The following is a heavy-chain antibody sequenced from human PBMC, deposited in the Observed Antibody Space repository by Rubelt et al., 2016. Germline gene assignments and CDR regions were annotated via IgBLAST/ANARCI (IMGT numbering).Heavy chain of an antibody. Sequence: QVQLQESGPGLVKPSETLSLTCTVSGGSISSYYWSWIRQPPGKGLEWIGYIYYSGSTNYNPSLKRRVTRSVDTSKKQFSLKLSSVTAADTAVYYCACLYYYDSSGYYRSPFQHWGQGTLVTVSS. D-gene: IGHD3-22*01. CDR2: IYYSGST. J-gene: IGHJ1*01. CDR3: ACLYYYDSSGYYRSPFQH. CDR1: GGSISSYY. V-gene: IGHV4-59*01.